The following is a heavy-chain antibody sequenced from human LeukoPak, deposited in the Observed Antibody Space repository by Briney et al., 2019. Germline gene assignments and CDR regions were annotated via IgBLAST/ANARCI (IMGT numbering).Heavy chain of an antibody. D-gene: IGHD3-10*01. V-gene: IGHV1-69*13. CDR2: IIPIFGTA. CDR3: ARFSVPSWLDP. Sequence: ASVKVSCEASGGTFSSYAISWVRQAPGQGLEWMAEIIPIFGTANYAQNLKGRVTISADASTRTAYMEMSSMRSEATAVYYCARFSVPSWLDPSGQGTLFTVSS. CDR1: GGTFSSYA. J-gene: IGHJ5*02.